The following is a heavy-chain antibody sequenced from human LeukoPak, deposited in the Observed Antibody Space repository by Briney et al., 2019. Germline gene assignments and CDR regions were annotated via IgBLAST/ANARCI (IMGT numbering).Heavy chain of an antibody. CDR2: MNPNSGNT. D-gene: IGHD2-8*01. Sequence: ASVTVSCKASGYTFTNYDINWVRQATRQGLEWIGYMNPNSGNTVYAQKFQGRVTITTDTSITTAYMELSNLRSEDTAVYYCARGPPGYADYYYYYMDVWGKGTTVTVSS. CDR3: ARGPPGYADYYYYYMDV. CDR1: GYTFTNYD. V-gene: IGHV1-8*03. J-gene: IGHJ6*03.